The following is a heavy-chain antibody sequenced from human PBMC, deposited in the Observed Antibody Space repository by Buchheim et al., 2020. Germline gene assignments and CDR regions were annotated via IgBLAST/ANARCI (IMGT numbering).Heavy chain of an antibody. J-gene: IGHJ4*02. Sequence: QVQLVESGGGVVQPGRSLRLSCAASGFTFFTYGFHWVRQAPGKGLEWVAVIWHAGSNEYYADSVKGRFTISKDMSKNTVYLQMNSLRADDTAIYYCARDDFWSGYLGSFYHWGQGTL. CDR2: IWHAGSNE. V-gene: IGHV3-33*01. CDR3: ARDDFWSGYLGSFYH. D-gene: IGHD3-3*01. CDR1: GFTFFTYG.